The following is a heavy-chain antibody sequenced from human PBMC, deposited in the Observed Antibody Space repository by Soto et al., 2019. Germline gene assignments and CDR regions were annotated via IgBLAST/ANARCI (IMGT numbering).Heavy chain of an antibody. CDR3: ARGSIAAAEAWFDP. CDR2: IYYSGST. J-gene: IGHJ5*02. D-gene: IGHD6-13*01. Sequence: PSETLSLTCTVSGGSISSGGYYWSWIRQHPGKGLEWIGYIYYSGSTYYNPSLKSRVTISVDTSKNQFSLKPSSVTAADTAVYYCARGSIAAAEAWFDPWGQGTLVTVSS. CDR1: GGSISSGGYY. V-gene: IGHV4-31*03.